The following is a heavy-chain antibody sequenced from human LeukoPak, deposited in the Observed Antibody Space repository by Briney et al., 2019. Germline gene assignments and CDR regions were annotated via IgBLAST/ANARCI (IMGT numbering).Heavy chain of an antibody. V-gene: IGHV3-73*01. J-gene: IGHJ4*02. CDR2: IRSKANSCAT. CDR1: GFTFSGSA. D-gene: IGHD6-19*01. CDR3: TPTFDYSSGWYYFDY. Sequence: GGSLRLSCAASGFTFSGSAMHWVRQASGKGLEWVGRIRSKANSCATAYAASVKGRFTISRDDSKNTAYLQMNSLKTEDTAVYYCTPTFDYSSGWYYFDYWGQGTLVTVSS.